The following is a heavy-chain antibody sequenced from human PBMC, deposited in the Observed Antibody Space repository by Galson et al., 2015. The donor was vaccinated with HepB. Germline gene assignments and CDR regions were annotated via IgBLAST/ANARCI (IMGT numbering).Heavy chain of an antibody. V-gene: IGHV3-73*01. CDR2: IGSKAHNYAT. CDR3: TRLGDLSGYSSK. Sequence: SLRLSCAASGFTFSGSAMHWVRQASGKGLEWVGRIGSKAHNYATAYVASVKGRFTISRDDSKSTAYLQMNSLKTEDKAVYYCTRLGDLSGYSSKWGQGTLVTVSS. CDR1: GFTFSGSA. D-gene: IGHD6-13*01. J-gene: IGHJ4*02.